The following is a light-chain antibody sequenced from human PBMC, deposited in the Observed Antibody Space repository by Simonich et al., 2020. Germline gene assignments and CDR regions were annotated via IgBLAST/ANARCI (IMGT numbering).Light chain of an antibody. CDR1: QSLVHSDGNTY. J-gene: IGKJ3*01. CDR2: KVS. Sequence: DVGMPQSPLSLPVTLGQPASISCSSSQSLVHSDGNTYLNWFQQRPGQSPRRLIYKVSNRDSGVPDRFSGSGSGTDFTLKISRVEAEDVGVYYCMQGTHWPPFTFGPGTKVDIK. CDR3: MQGTHWPPFT. V-gene: IGKV2-30*02.